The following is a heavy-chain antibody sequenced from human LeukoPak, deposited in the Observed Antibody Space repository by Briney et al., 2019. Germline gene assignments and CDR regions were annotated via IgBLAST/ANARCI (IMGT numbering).Heavy chain of an antibody. D-gene: IGHD3-16*02. CDR2: IFYSGST. CDR3: ARSKHIVNWFDP. J-gene: IGHJ5*02. V-gene: IGHV4-59*01. Sequence: PSETLSLTCTVSGGSISGYYWSWIRQPPGKGLEWIGYIFYSGSTNYNPSLKSRVTISVDTSKNQFSLKLSSVTAADTAVYYCARSKHIVNWFDPWGQGTLVTASS. CDR1: GGSISGYY.